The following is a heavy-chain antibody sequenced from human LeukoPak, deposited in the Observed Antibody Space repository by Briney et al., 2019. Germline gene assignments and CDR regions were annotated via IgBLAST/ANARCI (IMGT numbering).Heavy chain of an antibody. Sequence: GGSLRLSCAASGLSFSTYGMHWVRQAPGKGLEWVAVVSSDGSIDYYADSVRGRFTVSRDNSKNTLYLQVNSLRVEDTAVYYCTREGMGTTFSAWFDPWGQGTLVTVPS. CDR2: VSSDGSID. D-gene: IGHD1-7*01. CDR1: GLSFSTYG. V-gene: IGHV3-30*03. J-gene: IGHJ5*02. CDR3: TREGMGTTFSAWFDP.